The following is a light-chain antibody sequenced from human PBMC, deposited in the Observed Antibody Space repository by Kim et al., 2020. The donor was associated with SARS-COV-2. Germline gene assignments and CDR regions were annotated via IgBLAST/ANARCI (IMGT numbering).Light chain of an antibody. CDR3: QQYGRSLLYT. Sequence: SPWERATLSCRVRQNLSSSYLAWYRQKPGQAPRLSTDGASSRATGFPDRFSGSGSGTDFTLTISRLEPEDCAVYYCQQYGRSLLYTFGQGTKLDI. CDR1: QNLSSSY. J-gene: IGKJ2*01. CDR2: GAS. V-gene: IGKV3-20*01.